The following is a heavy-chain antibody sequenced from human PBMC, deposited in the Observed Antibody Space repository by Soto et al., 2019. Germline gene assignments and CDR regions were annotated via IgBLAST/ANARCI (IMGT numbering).Heavy chain of an antibody. V-gene: IGHV3-9*01. J-gene: IGHJ4*02. CDR1: GFTFDDYA. D-gene: IGHD3-10*01. CDR2: ISWNSGSI. Sequence: EVQLVESGGGLVQPGRSLRLSCAASGFTFDDYAMHWVRQAPGKGLEWVSGISWNSGSIGYADSVKGRFTISRDNAKNSLYLQMNSLRAEDTALYYSAKGSYDYWGQGTLVTVSS. CDR3: AKGSYDY.